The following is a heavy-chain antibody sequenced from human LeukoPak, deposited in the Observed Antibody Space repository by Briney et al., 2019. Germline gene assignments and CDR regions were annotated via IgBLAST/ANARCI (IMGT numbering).Heavy chain of an antibody. V-gene: IGHV3-48*03. CDR2: ISSSGSTI. Sequence: PGGSLRLSCAASGFTFSSYEMNWVRQAPGKGLEWVSYISSSGSTIYYADSVKGRFTISRDNAKNSLYLQMNSLRAEDTAVYYCASSTPLTSLDYWGQGTLVTVSS. J-gene: IGHJ4*02. D-gene: IGHD3-10*01. CDR3: ASSTPLTSLDY. CDR1: GFTFSSYE.